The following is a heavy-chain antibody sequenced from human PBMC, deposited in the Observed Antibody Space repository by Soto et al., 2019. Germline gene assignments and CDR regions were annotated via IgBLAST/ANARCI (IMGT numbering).Heavy chain of an antibody. Sequence: SETQSLTSTVSGGYIGSGGYYWSWIRQHPGKGLEWIGYIYYSGSTYYNPSLKSRVTISVDTSKNQFSLKLSSVTAADTAVYYCARRYGAAADFWGQGTLVTVSS. D-gene: IGHD6-13*01. V-gene: IGHV4-31*03. CDR1: GGYIGSGGYY. J-gene: IGHJ4*02. CDR3: ARRYGAAADF. CDR2: IYYSGST.